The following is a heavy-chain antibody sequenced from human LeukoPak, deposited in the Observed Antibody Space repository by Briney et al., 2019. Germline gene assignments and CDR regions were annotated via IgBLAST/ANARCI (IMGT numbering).Heavy chain of an antibody. V-gene: IGHV4-39*01. CDR2: IRYLGST. CDR1: GGSMSSGTYY. J-gene: IGHJ4*02. D-gene: IGHD1-1*01. Sequence: NTSETLSLTCTVSGGSMSSGTYYWGWIRQPPGKGLEWIASIRYLGSTFYNPSLQSRVTISVDTPKNQFSLKLSSVTAADTAVYYCARRLKFSWNDGWYWGQGTLVTVSS. CDR3: ARRLKFSWNDGWY.